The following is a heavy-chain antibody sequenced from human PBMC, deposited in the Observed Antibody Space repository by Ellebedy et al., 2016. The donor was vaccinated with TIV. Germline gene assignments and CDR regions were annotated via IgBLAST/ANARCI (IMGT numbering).Heavy chain of an antibody. Sequence: ASVKVSXXASGYTFTTDGISWVRQAPGQGLQWLGWISTYNGNTKYAQKFQGRVTMTTDRSTSTADMELWSLRSDDTAVYSCAREGYYYDSSGYYGGEFYYGMDIWGQGTTVTVSS. CDR3: AREGYYYDSSGYYGGEFYYGMDI. CDR2: ISTYNGNT. J-gene: IGHJ6*02. CDR1: GYTFTTDG. V-gene: IGHV1-18*04. D-gene: IGHD3-22*01.